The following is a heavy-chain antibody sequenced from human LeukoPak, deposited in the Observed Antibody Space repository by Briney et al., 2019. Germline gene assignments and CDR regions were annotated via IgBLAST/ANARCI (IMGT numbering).Heavy chain of an antibody. CDR1: GLSIRSGSF. V-gene: IGHV4-38-2*01. CDR3: ARGKSYADKTGYADHYMDV. CDR2: IFQNVFT. J-gene: IGHJ6*03. Sequence: PETLSLTCDDFGLSIRSGSFWGWIGRPPGRGRDWFGGIFQNVFTYYNPSLKSRVTISLHTSKDQLSLRMSPVTASDTGVYYCARGKSYADKTGYADHYMDVWGKGTTVAVSS. D-gene: IGHD3-16*01.